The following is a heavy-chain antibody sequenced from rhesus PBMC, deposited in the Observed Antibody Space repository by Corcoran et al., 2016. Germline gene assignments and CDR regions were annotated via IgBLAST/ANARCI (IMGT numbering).Heavy chain of an antibody. CDR3: AKDLYSSWSGLDS. Sequence: EVQLVETGGGLVQPGGSLKLSCAASGFTFSSYGMSWVRQAPGKGLEWVSAINSGGGSTYYADSVNGRFTISRDNSKNPLSLQMNSLRAEDTAVYYCAKDLYSSWSGLDSWGQGVVVTVSS. CDR1: GFTFSSYG. J-gene: IGHJ6*01. V-gene: IGHV3S5*01. D-gene: IGHD6-13*01. CDR2: INSGGGST.